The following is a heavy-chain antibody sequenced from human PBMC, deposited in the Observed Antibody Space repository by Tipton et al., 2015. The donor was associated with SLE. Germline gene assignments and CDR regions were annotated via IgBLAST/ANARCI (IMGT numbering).Heavy chain of an antibody. J-gene: IGHJ4*02. V-gene: IGHV4-59*01. Sequence: TLSLTCTVSGDSIGSYYWRWIRQPPGKGLEYIGYIHYNGSTNYNPSLKSRVTMSLDTSKNQFSLRLNSVTAADTAVYYCARSLESAYGPFDFWGQGTLVTVSS. CDR3: ARSLESAYGPFDF. CDR1: GDSIGSYY. CDR2: IHYNGST. D-gene: IGHD5-12*01.